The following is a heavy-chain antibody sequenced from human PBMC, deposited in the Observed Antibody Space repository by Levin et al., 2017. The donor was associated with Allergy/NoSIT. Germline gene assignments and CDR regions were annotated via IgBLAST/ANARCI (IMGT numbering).Heavy chain of an antibody. V-gene: IGHV3-23*01. Sequence: PGGSLRLSCAASGFTFSSYAMSWVRQAPGKGLEWVSAISGSGGSTYYADSVKGRFTISRDNSKNTLYLQMNSLRAEDTAVYYCAKCPLRWGRGGSVFDYWGQGTLVTVSS. CDR3: AKCPLRWGRGGSVFDY. CDR1: GFTFSSYA. J-gene: IGHJ4*02. D-gene: IGHD4-23*01. CDR2: ISGSGGST.